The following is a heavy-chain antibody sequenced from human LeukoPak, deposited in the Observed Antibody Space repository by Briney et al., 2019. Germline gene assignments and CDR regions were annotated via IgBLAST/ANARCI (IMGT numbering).Heavy chain of an antibody. CDR2: IQYDESNK. V-gene: IGHV3-30*02. Sequence: PGESLRLSCGASGFSFATYAMHWVRQTPGKGLEWVAYIQYDESNKYYGESVKGRFTISRDNSKNTLYLQMNSLRAEDTAVYYCAKRSLFDWWGQGTLVTVSS. CDR3: AKRSLFDW. CDR1: GFSFATYA. J-gene: IGHJ4*02.